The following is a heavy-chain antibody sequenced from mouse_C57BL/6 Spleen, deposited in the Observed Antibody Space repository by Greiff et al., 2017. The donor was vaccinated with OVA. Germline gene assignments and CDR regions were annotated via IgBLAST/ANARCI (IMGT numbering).Heavy chain of an antibody. J-gene: IGHJ2*01. CDR3: ASNYLDY. V-gene: IGHV1-76*01. CDR1: GYTFTDYY. CDR2: IYPGSGNT. Sequence: QVQLQQSGAELVRPGASVKLSCKASGYTFTDYYINWVKPRPGQGLEWIARIYPGSGNTYYNEKFKGKATLTAEKSSSTAYMQLSSLTSEESAVYFCASNYLDYWGQGTTLTVSS.